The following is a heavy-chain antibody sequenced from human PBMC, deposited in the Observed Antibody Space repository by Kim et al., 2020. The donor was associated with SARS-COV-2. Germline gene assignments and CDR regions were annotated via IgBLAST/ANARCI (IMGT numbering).Heavy chain of an antibody. Sequence: GGSLRLSCAASGFTFSSYSMNWVRQAPGKGLEWVSYISSSSSTIYYADSVKGRFTISRDNAKNSLYLQMNILRAEDTAVYYCARDQGGSSNPWRQGTLVT. J-gene: IGHJ5*02. CDR1: GFTFSSYS. CDR3: ARDQGGSSNP. D-gene: IGHD2-15*01. V-gene: IGHV3-48*01. CDR2: ISSSSSTI.